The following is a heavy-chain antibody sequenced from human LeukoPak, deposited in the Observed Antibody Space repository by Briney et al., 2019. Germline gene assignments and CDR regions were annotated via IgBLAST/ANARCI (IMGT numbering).Heavy chain of an antibody. V-gene: IGHV3-33*08. CDR1: GFTFSSCS. CDR2: IWSDGSNE. J-gene: IGHJ4*02. CDR3: ARGCGGGPGCYILDY. Sequence: GGSLRLSCAASGFTFSSCSMHWVRQAPGKGLEWVAIIWSDGSNEVYIESAKGRFTISRDNSKNTLYLHMNSLRGEDTAMYFCARGCGGGPGCYILDYWGQGTLVTVSS. D-gene: IGHD2-15*01.